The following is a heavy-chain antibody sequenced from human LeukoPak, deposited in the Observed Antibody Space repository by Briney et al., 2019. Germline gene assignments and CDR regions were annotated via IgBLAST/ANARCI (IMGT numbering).Heavy chain of an antibody. CDR1: GGSISSYY. CDR3: ARHRIVGASPFDY. D-gene: IGHD1-26*01. V-gene: IGHV4-59*08. Sequence: SETLSLTCTVSGGSISSYYWSWIRQPPGKGLEWVGYIYYSGSTNCNPSLKSRVTISVDTSKNQFSLKLSSVTAADTAVYYCARHRIVGASPFDYWGQGTLVTVSS. J-gene: IGHJ4*02. CDR2: IYYSGST.